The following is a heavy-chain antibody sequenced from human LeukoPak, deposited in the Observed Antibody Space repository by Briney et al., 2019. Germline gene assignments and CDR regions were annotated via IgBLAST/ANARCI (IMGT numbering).Heavy chain of an antibody. D-gene: IGHD3-9*01. CDR3: AKALNYYYYYGMDV. Sequence: GASVKVSCKASGYTFTGYGISWVRQAPGQGLEWMGWISAYNGNTNYAQKLQGRVTMTTDTSTSTAYMELRSLRSEDTAVYYCAKALNYYYYYGMDVWGQGTTVTVSS. CDR2: ISAYNGNT. J-gene: IGHJ6*02. CDR1: GYTFTGYG. V-gene: IGHV1-18*01.